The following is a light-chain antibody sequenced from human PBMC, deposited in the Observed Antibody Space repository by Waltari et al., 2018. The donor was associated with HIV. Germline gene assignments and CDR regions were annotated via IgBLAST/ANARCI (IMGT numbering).Light chain of an antibody. Sequence: DIQMTQSPSSLSASVGDRVTITTRASQPINDYLNWYQQKPGRAPKLLIDGASTLERGVPSRFSGSGSGRDFTLTISSLQPEDFATYYCQQSYNMRTFGQGTKLDIK. CDR1: QPINDY. CDR3: QQSYNMRT. J-gene: IGKJ2*02. CDR2: GAS. V-gene: IGKV1-39*01.